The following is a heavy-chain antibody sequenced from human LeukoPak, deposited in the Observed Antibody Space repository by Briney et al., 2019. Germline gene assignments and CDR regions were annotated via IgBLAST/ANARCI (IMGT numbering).Heavy chain of an antibody. Sequence: GGTLRLSCTASGFTFSSYGMSWVRQAPGKGLEWVSAISGSGGSTYYADSVKGRFTISRDNSKNTLYLQMNSLRAEDTAVYYCANYDSSGYLDYWGQGTLVTVSS. V-gene: IGHV3-23*01. CDR1: GFTFSSYG. CDR2: ISGSGGST. J-gene: IGHJ4*02. CDR3: ANYDSSGYLDY. D-gene: IGHD3-22*01.